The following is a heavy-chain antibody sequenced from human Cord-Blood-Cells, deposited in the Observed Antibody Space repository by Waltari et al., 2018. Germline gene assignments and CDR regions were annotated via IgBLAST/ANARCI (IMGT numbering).Heavy chain of an antibody. CDR3: ARAPRGYSYGIDY. J-gene: IGHJ4*02. V-gene: IGHV3-7*01. Sequence: EVQLVESGGGLVQPGGSLRLSCAASGFTFRSDWMSWVRQAPGKGLEWVANIKQDGSEKYYMDSVKGRFTISRDNAKNSLYLQMNSLRAEDTAVYYCARAPRGYSYGIDYWGQGTLVTVSS. CDR1: GFTFRSDW. CDR2: IKQDGSEK. D-gene: IGHD5-18*01.